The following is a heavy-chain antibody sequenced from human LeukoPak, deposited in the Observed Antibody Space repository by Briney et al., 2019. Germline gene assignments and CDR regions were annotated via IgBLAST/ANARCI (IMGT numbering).Heavy chain of an antibody. D-gene: IGHD5-18*01. CDR2: IYYSGST. V-gene: IGHV4-31*03. CDR1: GGSISSGGYY. CDR3: ARGDTAMGYYFDY. J-gene: IGHJ4*02. Sequence: TSETLSLTCTVSGGSISSGGYYWSWIRQHPGKGLEWIGYIYYSGSTYYNPSLKSRVTISVDTSKNQLSLKLSSVTAADTAVYYCARGDTAMGYYFDYWGQGTLVTVSS.